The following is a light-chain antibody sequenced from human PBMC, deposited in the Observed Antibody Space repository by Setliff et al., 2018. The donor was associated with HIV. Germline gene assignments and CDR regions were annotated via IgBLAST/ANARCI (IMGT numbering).Light chain of an antibody. CDR2: DVS. CDR1: SSDVGGYNY. V-gene: IGLV2-11*01. CDR3: CSYAGSYTYV. Sequence: QSVLTQPRSVSGSPGQSVTISCTGTSSDVGGYNYVSWYQQHPGKAPKHMIYDVSKRPSGVPDRFPGSKSGNTASLTISGLQAEDEADYYCCSYAGSYTYVFGTGTKVTVL. J-gene: IGLJ1*01.